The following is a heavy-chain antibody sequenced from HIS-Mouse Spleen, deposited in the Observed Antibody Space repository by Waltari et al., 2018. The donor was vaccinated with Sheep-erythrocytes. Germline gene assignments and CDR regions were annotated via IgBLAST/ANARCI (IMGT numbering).Heavy chain of an antibody. D-gene: IGHD5-18*01. CDR1: GGSISSSSYY. Sequence: QLQLQESGPGLVKPSETLSLTCTVSGGSISSSSYYWGWLRQPPGKGLEWIGSIYYSGRTYYNPSLKSRVTISVDTSKNQFSLKLSSVTAADTAVYYCARHKDTAMVHFDYWGQGTLVTVSS. V-gene: IGHV4-39*01. CDR3: ARHKDTAMVHFDY. J-gene: IGHJ4*02. CDR2: IYYSGRT.